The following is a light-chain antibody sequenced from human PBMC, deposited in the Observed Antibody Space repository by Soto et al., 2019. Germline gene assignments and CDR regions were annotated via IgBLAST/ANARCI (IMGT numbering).Light chain of an antibody. CDR2: KNN. Sequence: QSVLTQPPSASGTPGQRVTISCSGSSSNIGSNTVNWYQQLPGTAPKFLIYKNNQRPSGVPDRCSGSKSGTSASLANSGLQSEDETDYYGAAWDDSLNGVLFGGGTKLTLL. CDR3: AAWDDSLNGVL. V-gene: IGLV1-44*01. J-gene: IGLJ2*01. CDR1: SSNIGSNT.